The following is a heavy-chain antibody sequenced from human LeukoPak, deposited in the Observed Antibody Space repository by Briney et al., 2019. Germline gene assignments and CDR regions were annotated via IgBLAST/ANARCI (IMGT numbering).Heavy chain of an antibody. J-gene: IGHJ6*02. D-gene: IGHD3-10*01. CDR1: GGSISSYY. Sequence: SETLSLTCTLSGGSISSYYWSWIRQPPGKGLEWIGYIYYSGSTNYNPSFKSRVTISVDTSKNQFSLKLSSMTAADTAVYYCARDTGSGSYWRRGGYYYGMDVWGQGTTVTVSS. CDR3: ARDTGSGSYWRRGGYYYGMDV. CDR2: IYYSGST. V-gene: IGHV4-59*01.